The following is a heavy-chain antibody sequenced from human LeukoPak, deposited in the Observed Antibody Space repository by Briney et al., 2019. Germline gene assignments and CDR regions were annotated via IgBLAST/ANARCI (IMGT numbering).Heavy chain of an antibody. J-gene: IGHJ6*02. CDR1: GDSISSYY. Sequence: PSETLSLTCSVSGDSISSYYWSWIRQPPGKGLEWIGYIYYSGSTNYNPSLKSRVTISVDTSKNQFSLKLSSVTAADTAVYYCARVILMDQYYYYAMDVWGQGTTVTVSS. CDR2: IYYSGST. V-gene: IGHV4-59*01. CDR3: ARVILMDQYYYYAMDV. D-gene: IGHD2-21*01.